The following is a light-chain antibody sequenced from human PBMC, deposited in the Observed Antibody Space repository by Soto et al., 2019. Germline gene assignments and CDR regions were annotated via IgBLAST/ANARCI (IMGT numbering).Light chain of an antibody. CDR3: QQCFSTPLLT. CDR2: GAS. CDR1: QSISTF. Sequence: DIQMTQSPSSLSASVGDRVTITCRASQSISTFLNWYQQKPGKAPKLLIYGASNLESGVPSTFSGSGSGTDLTLTISSLQPEDFATYYCQQCFSTPLLTFGGGTKVDIK. J-gene: IGKJ4*01. V-gene: IGKV1-39*01.